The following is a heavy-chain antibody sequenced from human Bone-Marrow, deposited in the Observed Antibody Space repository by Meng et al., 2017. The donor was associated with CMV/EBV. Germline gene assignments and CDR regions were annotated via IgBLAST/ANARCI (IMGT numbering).Heavy chain of an antibody. D-gene: IGHD3-9*01. CDR2: IFSNNEK. CDR1: GFSLSNARMG. CDR3: ARDISDRPNWFDP. V-gene: IGHV2-26*01. Sequence: SGPTLVKPTETLTLTCTVSGFSLSNARMGVSWIRQPPGEALEWLAHIFSNNEKSYSTSLRSRLTISKDTSKSQVVLTMTNMDPVDTATYKCARDISDRPNWFDPWGQGILVTVSS. J-gene: IGHJ5*02.